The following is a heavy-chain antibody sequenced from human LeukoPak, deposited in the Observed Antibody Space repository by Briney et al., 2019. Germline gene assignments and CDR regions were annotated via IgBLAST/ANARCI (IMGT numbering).Heavy chain of an antibody. CDR3: ATLGYCTSISCYTTDGGALDV. Sequence: PGGSLRLSCAGSGFIFNNAWMSWVRQAPGKGLEWVGCIKSKKDGETTDYAAPVKGRFIVSRDDSKDTLYLQMNSLRVEDTGMYYCATLGYCTSISCYTTDGGALDVWGQGTVVTVSS. V-gene: IGHV3-15*05. J-gene: IGHJ3*01. CDR1: GFIFNNAW. CDR2: IKSKKDGETT. D-gene: IGHD2-2*02.